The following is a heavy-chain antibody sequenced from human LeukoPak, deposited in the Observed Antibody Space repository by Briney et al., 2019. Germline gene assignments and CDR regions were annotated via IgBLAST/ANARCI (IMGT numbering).Heavy chain of an antibody. J-gene: IGHJ6*03. V-gene: IGHV1-18*04. CDR2: ISAYNGNT. CDR3: ARVEGSPKNYYYYMDV. Sequence: ASVKVSCKASGYTFTSYGISWVRQAPGQGLEWMGWISAYNGNTNYAQKLQGRVTMTTDTSTGTAYMELRSLRSDDTAVYYCARVEGSPKNYYYYMDVWGKGTTVTVSS. D-gene: IGHD2-15*01. CDR1: GYTFTSYG.